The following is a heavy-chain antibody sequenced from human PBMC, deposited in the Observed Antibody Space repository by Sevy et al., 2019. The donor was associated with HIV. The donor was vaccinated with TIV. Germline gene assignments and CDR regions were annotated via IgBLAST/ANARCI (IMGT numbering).Heavy chain of an antibody. D-gene: IGHD2-15*01. Sequence: GGSLRLSCAASGFTVSGNYMSWVRQAPGKGLEWVSVIYSGGSTYYADSVKGRFTISRDTSKTTLYLQMNSLRFEDTAVYYCSSTSCSGGSSYSLIDAWGQGTLVTVSS. CDR2: IYSGGST. CDR3: SSTSCSGGSSYSLIDA. V-gene: IGHV3-66*02. CDR1: GFTVSGNY. J-gene: IGHJ4*02.